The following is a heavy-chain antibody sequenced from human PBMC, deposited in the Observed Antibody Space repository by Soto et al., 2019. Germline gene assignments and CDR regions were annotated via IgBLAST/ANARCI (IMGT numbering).Heavy chain of an antibody. CDR2: IYYSGST. D-gene: IGHD3-3*01. CDR3: ARIVRDYDFWSGYYTDDAFDI. J-gene: IGHJ3*02. V-gene: IGHV4-31*03. CDR1: GGSISSGGYY. Sequence: QVQLQESGPGLVKPSQTLSLTCTVSGGSISSGGYYWSWIRQHPGKGLAWIGYIYYSGSTYYNPSLKSRVTISVDTSKNQFSLKLSSVTAADTAVYYCARIVRDYDFWSGYYTDDAFDIWGQGTMVTVSS.